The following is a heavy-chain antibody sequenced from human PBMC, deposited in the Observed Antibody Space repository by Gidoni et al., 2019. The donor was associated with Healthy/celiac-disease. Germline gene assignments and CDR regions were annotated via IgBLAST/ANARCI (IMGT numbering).Heavy chain of an antibody. CDR1: GFSLSNARMG. J-gene: IGHJ3*02. CDR2: IFSNDEK. CDR3: ARIASRSGYDFWSGQDAIDI. Sequence: QVTLKESGPVLVKPTETLTLTCTVSGFSLSNARMGVSWIRQPPGKALEWLAHIFSNDEKSYSTSLKSRLTISKDTSKSQVVLTMTNMDPVDTATYYCARIASRSGYDFWSGQDAIDIWGQGTMVTVSS. V-gene: IGHV2-26*01. D-gene: IGHD3-3*01.